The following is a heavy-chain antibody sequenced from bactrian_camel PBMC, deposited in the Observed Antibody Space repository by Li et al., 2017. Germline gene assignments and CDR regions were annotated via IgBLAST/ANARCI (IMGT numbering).Heavy chain of an antibody. CDR2: IYGSGGTT. CDR3: TTGRTALDI. J-gene: IGHJ4*01. Sequence: HVQLVESGGGSVQSGGSLNVSCVASGYTYNRYCMGWFRQVSGKKREGVASIYGSGGTTWYADSVKGRFTIARDNAKNTVSLLMNRLTFEDTALYFCTTGRTALDIWGQGTQVTVS. V-gene: IGHV3S1*01. CDR1: GYTYNRYC. D-gene: IGHD5*01.